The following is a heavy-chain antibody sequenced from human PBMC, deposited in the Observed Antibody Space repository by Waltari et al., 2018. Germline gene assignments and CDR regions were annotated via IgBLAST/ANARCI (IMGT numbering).Heavy chain of an antibody. D-gene: IGHD1-26*01. Sequence: QVQLQESGPGLVKPSETLSLTCAVSAYSISSNYYCGWIRQPPGKGLEWIATIYHSGTSYYNPSLKSRATISVDTSKNQFSLRLSSVTSADTAMYYCAKAVGAIGAFDLWGQGTMVGVSS. V-gene: IGHV4-38-2*01. J-gene: IGHJ3*01. CDR1: AYSISSNYY. CDR3: AKAVGAIGAFDL. CDR2: IYHSGTS.